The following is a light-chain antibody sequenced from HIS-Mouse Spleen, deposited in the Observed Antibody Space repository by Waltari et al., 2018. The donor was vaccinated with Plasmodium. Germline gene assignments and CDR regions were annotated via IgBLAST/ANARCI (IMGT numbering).Light chain of an antibody. CDR3: QQSYSTWT. J-gene: IGKJ1*01. CDR1: QSISSY. V-gene: IGKV1-39*01. Sequence: DIQMTQSPSSLSASVGDRVTITCRASQSISSYLNWYQQKPGKAPKLLIYAASSLQSGVPSRFSGGGSGTEFTLTISSLQPEDFATYYCQQSYSTWTFGQGTKVEIK. CDR2: AAS.